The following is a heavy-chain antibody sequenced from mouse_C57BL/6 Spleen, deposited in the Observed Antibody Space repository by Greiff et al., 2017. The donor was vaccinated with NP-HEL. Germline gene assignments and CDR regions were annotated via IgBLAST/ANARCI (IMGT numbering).Heavy chain of an antibody. D-gene: IGHD1-3*01. V-gene: IGHV5-9*01. CDR3: ASNYYFDY. Sequence: EVQRVESGGGLVKPGGSLKLSCAASGFTFSSYTMSWVRQTPEKRLEWVATISGGGGNTYYPDSVKGRFTISRDNAKNTLYLQMSSLRSEDTALYYCASNYYFDYWGQGTTLTVSS. J-gene: IGHJ2*01. CDR1: GFTFSSYT. CDR2: ISGGGGNT.